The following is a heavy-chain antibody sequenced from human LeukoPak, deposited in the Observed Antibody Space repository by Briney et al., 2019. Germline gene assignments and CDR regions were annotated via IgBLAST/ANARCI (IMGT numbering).Heavy chain of an antibody. Sequence: GGSLRLSCAASGFTFSSYGMHWVRQAPGKGLEWVAVISYDGSNKYYADSVKGRFTISRDNSKNTLYLQMNSLRAEDTAVYYCAKGSPIYSGYFYWGQGTLVTVSS. D-gene: IGHD5-12*01. CDR1: GFTFSSYG. J-gene: IGHJ4*02. V-gene: IGHV3-30*18. CDR2: ISYDGSNK. CDR3: AKGSPIYSGYFY.